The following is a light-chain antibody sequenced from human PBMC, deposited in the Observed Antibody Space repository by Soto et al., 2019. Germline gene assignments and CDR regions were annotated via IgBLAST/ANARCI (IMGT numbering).Light chain of an antibody. V-gene: IGKV3-20*01. CDR1: QSVRSSY. Sequence: EIVLTQSPGTLSLSSGERATLSCRASQSVRSSYLAWYQQKPGRAPRLLIHGASSRATGIPDRFSGSGSGTDFTLTISRLEPEDFAVYYCQQYGSSPWTFGLGTKVDIK. J-gene: IGKJ1*01. CDR3: QQYGSSPWT. CDR2: GAS.